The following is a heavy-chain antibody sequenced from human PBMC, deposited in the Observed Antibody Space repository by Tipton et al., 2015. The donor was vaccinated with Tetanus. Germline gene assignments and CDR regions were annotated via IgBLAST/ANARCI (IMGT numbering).Heavy chain of an antibody. D-gene: IGHD6-13*01. CDR2: IHPRGTSM. CDR3: AKGGGGTSSWPFDY. V-gene: IGHV3-11*01. CDR1: GFTFSDFY. Sequence: GSLRLSCTASGFTFSDFYMGWIRQAPGKGLEWVSYIHPRGTSMYYADSVKGRFTISRDNAKNSLYLQMNSLRAEDTALYYCAKGGGGTSSWPFDYWGQGTLVTVSS. J-gene: IGHJ4*02.